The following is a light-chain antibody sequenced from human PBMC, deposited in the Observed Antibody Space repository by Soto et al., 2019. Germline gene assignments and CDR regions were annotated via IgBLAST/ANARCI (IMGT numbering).Light chain of an antibody. CDR3: QQRYNWPWT. Sequence: EIVLTQSPATLSLSPGERATLSCRASQSVSGYLAWFQQKPGQAPRLLIYDASTRAPGFPARFSGSGSGTDFTLTISSLEPEDFAVYYCQQRYNWPWTFGQGTKVEIK. V-gene: IGKV3-11*01. J-gene: IGKJ1*01. CDR1: QSVSGY. CDR2: DAS.